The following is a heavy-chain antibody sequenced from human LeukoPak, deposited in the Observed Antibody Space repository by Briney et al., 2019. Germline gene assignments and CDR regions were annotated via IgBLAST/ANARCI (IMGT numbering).Heavy chain of an antibody. CDR2: INSDGSST. CDR3: ASGTPLRVDY. V-gene: IGHV3-74*01. CDR1: GFTVSGNY. D-gene: IGHD1-26*01. Sequence: GGSLRLSCVASGFTVSGNYMNWVRQAPGKGLVWVSRINSDGSSTSYADSVKGRFTISRDNAKNTLYLQMNSLRAKDTAVYYCASGTPLRVDYWGQGTLVTVSS. J-gene: IGHJ4*02.